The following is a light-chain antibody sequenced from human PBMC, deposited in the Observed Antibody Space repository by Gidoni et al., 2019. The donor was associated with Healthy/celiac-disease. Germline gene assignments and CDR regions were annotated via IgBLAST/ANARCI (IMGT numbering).Light chain of an antibody. Sequence: EIVLTQSPATLSLSPGERATLSRRASQSVSSYLAWYQQKPGQAPRLLIYDASNRATGIPARFSGSGSGTDFTLTISSLEPEDFAVYYCQQRSNWPPLFGGXTKVEIK. J-gene: IGKJ4*01. CDR3: QQRSNWPPL. CDR1: QSVSSY. CDR2: DAS. V-gene: IGKV3-11*01.